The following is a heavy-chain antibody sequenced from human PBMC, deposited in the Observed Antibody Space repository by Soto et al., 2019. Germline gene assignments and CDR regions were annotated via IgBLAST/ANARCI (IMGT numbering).Heavy chain of an antibody. CDR1: GFTFSIYA. D-gene: IGHD6-19*01. CDR2: VWYDGSNK. CDR3: ARDWYRSGWYNAFDI. V-gene: IGHV3-33*01. J-gene: IGHJ3*02. Sequence: PGGSLRLSCAASGFTFSIYAMHWVRQSPGKGLEWVAVVWYDGSNKYYADSVKGRFTISRDNSKNTVYLQMNSLSAEDTAVYYCARDWYRSGWYNAFDIWGQGTMVTVSS.